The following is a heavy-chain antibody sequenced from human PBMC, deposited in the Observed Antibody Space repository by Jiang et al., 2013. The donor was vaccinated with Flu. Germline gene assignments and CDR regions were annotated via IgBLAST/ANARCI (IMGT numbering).Heavy chain of an antibody. CDR3: AREDGERGFSYGL. V-gene: IGHV3-7*01. J-gene: IGHJ4*02. Sequence: GSVKGRFTISRDNSKNSLYLQMNSLRTEDTGVYYCAREDGERGFSYGLWGQGTLVTVSS. D-gene: IGHD5-18*01.